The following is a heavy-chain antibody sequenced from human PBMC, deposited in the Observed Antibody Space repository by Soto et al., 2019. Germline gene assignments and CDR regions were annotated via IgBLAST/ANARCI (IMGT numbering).Heavy chain of an antibody. J-gene: IGHJ5*01. CDR2: IYYSGST. V-gene: IGHV4-39*01. Sequence: SETLSITCTVSGGSISSSSYYWGWIRQPPGKGLEWIGSIYYSGSTYYNPSLKSRVTISVDTSKNQFSLKLSSVTAADTAVYYCARHISVATPFDPWGQGTLVTVSS. CDR1: GGSISSSSYY. CDR3: ARHISVATPFDP. D-gene: IGHD5-12*01.